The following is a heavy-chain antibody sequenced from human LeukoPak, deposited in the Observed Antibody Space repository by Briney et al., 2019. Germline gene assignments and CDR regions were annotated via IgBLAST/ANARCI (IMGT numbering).Heavy chain of an antibody. CDR3: ARLLRDVTMSAVNYYCMDV. J-gene: IGHJ6*03. CDR2: ISTSSSYI. Sequence: GGSLRLSCAASGFTFSSYSMNWVRQAPGKGLEWVSSISTSSSYIYYADSVKGRFTISRDNAENSLYLQMNSLRAEDTAVYYCARLLRDVTMSAVNYYCMDVWGKGTTVTVSS. D-gene: IGHD3-3*01. V-gene: IGHV3-21*01. CDR1: GFTFSSYS.